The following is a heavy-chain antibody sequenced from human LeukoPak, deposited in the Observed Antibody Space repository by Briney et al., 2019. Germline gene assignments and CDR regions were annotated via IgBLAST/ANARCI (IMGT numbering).Heavy chain of an antibody. CDR3: ATDYGDSHSKYYYYGMDV. V-gene: IGHV4-34*01. CDR2: INHSGST. D-gene: IGHD4-17*01. CDR1: GGSFSGYY. J-gene: IGHJ6*02. Sequence: SETLSLTCAVYGGSFSGYYWSWIRQPPGKGLEWIGEINHSGSTNYNPSLKSRVTISVDTSKNQFSLKLSSVTAADTAVYYCATDYGDSHSKYYYYGMDVWGQETTVTVSS.